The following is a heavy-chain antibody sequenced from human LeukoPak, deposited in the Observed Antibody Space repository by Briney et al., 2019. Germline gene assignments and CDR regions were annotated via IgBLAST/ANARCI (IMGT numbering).Heavy chain of an antibody. CDR1: GFTLSSYW. Sequence: GGSLRLSCAASGFTLSSYWMSWVRQAPGKGLEWVANIKQDGSEKYYVDSVKGRFTISRDNAKNSLYLQMNSLRAEDTAVYYCAREDTENCSSTSCYYYYYMDVWGKGTTVTVSS. CDR2: IKQDGSEK. J-gene: IGHJ6*03. D-gene: IGHD2-2*01. V-gene: IGHV3-7*01. CDR3: AREDTENCSSTSCYYYYYMDV.